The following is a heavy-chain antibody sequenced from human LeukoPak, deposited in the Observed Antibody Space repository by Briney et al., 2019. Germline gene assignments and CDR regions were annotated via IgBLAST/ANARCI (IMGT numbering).Heavy chain of an antibody. Sequence: GGSLRLSCAASGFTFSNHWMDWVRQSPGKGLEWVANIKEDGSDKYYVDSVKGRFTISRDNAKNSLYLEMNSLRAEDTAVYYCARNSGWFRFDYWGQGTLVTVPS. CDR2: IKEDGSDK. J-gene: IGHJ4*02. V-gene: IGHV3-7*01. CDR1: GFTFSNHW. CDR3: ARNSGWFRFDY. D-gene: IGHD6-19*01.